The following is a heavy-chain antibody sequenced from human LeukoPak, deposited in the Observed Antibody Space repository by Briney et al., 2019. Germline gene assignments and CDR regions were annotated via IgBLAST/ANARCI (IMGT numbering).Heavy chain of an antibody. CDR3: AKGALAHYYGSGSYKDY. D-gene: IGHD3-10*01. CDR2: ISGSGGST. V-gene: IGHV3-23*01. J-gene: IGHJ4*02. Sequence: PGGSLRLSCAASGFTFSSYAMSWVRQAPGKGLEWVSAISGSGGSTYYADTVKGRFTISRDNSKNTLYLQRNSLRAEDTAVYYCAKGALAHYYGSGSYKDYWGQGTLVTVSS. CDR1: GFTFSSYA.